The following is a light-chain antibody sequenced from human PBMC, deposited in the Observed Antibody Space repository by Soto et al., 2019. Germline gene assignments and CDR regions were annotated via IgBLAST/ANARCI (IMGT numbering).Light chain of an antibody. CDR2: GAS. V-gene: IGKV3-15*01. CDR3: QQYIRWPLT. CDR1: QSVGSN. J-gene: IGKJ4*01. Sequence: DRVMTQSPVTLSVSPGERATLSCRASQSVGSNLAWYQQRPGQAPRLLIYGASTRATGIPARFSGSGSGTEFTLTISSLHSEDSAVYYCQQYIRWPLTFGGGTKVEI.